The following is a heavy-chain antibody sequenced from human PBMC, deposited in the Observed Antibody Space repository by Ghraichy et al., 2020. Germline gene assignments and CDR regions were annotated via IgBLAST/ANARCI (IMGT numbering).Heavy chain of an antibody. J-gene: IGHJ4*02. D-gene: IGHD2-21*02. CDR3: AKAFIPEEYCGGDCSDPLDY. V-gene: IGHV3-7*03. CDR1: GFTFSSYW. CDR2: IKQDGSEK. Sequence: GGSLRLSCAASGFTFSSYWMSWVRQAPGKGLEWVANIKQDGSEKYYVDSVKGRFTISRDNAKNSLYLQMNSLRAEDTAVYYCAKAFIPEEYCGGDCSDPLDYWGQGTLVTVSS.